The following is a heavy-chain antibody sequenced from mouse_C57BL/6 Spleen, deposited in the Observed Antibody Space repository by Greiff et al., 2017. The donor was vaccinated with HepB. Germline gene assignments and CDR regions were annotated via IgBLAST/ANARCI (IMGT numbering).Heavy chain of an antibody. CDR2: IDPETGGT. V-gene: IGHV1-15*01. D-gene: IGHD2-12*01. CDR1: GYTFTDYE. J-gene: IGHJ2*01. CDR3: TRLRRYFDY. Sequence: QVQLQQSGAELVRPGASVTLSCKASGYTFTDYEMHWVKQTPVHGLEWIGAIDPETGGTAYNQKFTGKAILTADKSSSTAYMELRSLTSEDSAVYSCTRLRRYFDYWGQGTTLTVSS.